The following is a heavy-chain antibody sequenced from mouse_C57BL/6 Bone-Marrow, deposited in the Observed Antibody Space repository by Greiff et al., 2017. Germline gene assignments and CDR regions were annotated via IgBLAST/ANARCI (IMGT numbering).Heavy chain of an antibody. CDR3: ARKTAGDAY. D-gene: IGHD4-1*01. J-gene: IGHJ3*01. CDR2: IYPSDSNT. CDR1: GYTFTSYC. Sequence: VQLQQPGAELVKPGASVKLSCKASGYTFTSYCMHWVKQRPGPGLEWIGRIYPSDSNTNYNQKFKGKATLTADKSSSTAYMQLSSLTAEAAAVYCCARKTAGDAYWGQGTLVTVSA. V-gene: IGHV1-74*01.